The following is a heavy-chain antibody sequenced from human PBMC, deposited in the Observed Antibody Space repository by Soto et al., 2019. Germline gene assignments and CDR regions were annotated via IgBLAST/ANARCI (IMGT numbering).Heavy chain of an antibody. CDR2: IQSDGSSP. Sequence: EVQLVESGGGLVQPGGSLRLSCVASGFTFNYYWRHWVRQAPGKGLVWVSRIQSDGSSPDYVDSVKGRFTISRDNAKNTLHLQMNNLSDEDTAVYYCARGGDPDYWGQGTLVTVSS. V-gene: IGHV3-74*01. CDR3: ARGGDPDY. D-gene: IGHD2-21*02. J-gene: IGHJ4*02. CDR1: GFTFNYYW.